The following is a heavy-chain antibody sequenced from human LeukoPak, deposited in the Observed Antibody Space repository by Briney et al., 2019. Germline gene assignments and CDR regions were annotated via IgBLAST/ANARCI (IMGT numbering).Heavy chain of an antibody. Sequence: PSETLSLTCAVYGGSFSGYYWSWIRQPPGKGLEWIGEINHSGSTNYNPSLKSRVTISVDTSKNQFSLKLSSVTAADTAVYYCARGGNYYGSGSYRAPVGYWGQGTLVTVSS. J-gene: IGHJ4*02. D-gene: IGHD3-10*01. CDR3: ARGGNYYGSGSYRAPVGY. CDR2: INHSGST. V-gene: IGHV4-34*01. CDR1: GGSFSGYY.